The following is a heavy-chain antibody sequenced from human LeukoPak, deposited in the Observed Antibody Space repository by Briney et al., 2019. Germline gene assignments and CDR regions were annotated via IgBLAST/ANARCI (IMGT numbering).Heavy chain of an antibody. CDR3: ARAQYSSSWSLVFDY. D-gene: IGHD6-13*01. CDR1: GYTFTGYY. V-gene: IGHV1-2*04. J-gene: IGHJ4*02. CDR2: INPNSGGT. Sequence: GASVKVSCKASGYTFTGYYMHWVRQAPGQGLEWMGWINPNSGGTNYAQKFQGWVTMTRDTSISTAYMELSRLRSDDTAVYYCARAQYSSSWSLVFDYWGQGTLATVSS.